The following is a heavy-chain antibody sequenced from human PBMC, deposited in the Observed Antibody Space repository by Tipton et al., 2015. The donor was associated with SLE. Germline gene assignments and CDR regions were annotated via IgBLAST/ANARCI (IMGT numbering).Heavy chain of an antibody. CDR3: ARHDTNYGRNWFDP. Sequence: TLSLTCTVSGASISSHYWNWIRQTPGKGPEWIGRITNNGNTYYIPSLQSRVTMSVDTSKNHFSLKLSSVTAADTAVYYCARHDTNYGRNWFDPWGQGTLVTVSS. J-gene: IGHJ5*02. V-gene: IGHV4-59*04. CDR1: GASISSHY. D-gene: IGHD2-8*01. CDR2: ITNNGNT.